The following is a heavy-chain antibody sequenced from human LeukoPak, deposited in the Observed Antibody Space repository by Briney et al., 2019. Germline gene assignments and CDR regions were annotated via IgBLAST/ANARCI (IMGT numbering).Heavy chain of an antibody. D-gene: IGHD2-2*01. CDR2: INPNSGGT. V-gene: IGHV1-2*02. Sequence: ASVKVSCKASGYTFTGYYMHWVRQAPGQGLEWMGWINPNSGGTNYAQKFQGRVTMTRDTSISTAYMELSRLRSDDTAVYYCARGPLVVPAAISYYYWGQGTLVTVSS. J-gene: IGHJ4*02. CDR1: GYTFTGYY. CDR3: ARGPLVVPAAISYYY.